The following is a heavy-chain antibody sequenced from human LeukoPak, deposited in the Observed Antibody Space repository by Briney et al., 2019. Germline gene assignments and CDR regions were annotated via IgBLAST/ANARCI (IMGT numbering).Heavy chain of an antibody. D-gene: IGHD1-26*01. CDR2: IYYSGST. Sequence: PSETLSLTCTVSGGSISSYYWSWIRQPPGKGLEWIGYIYYSGSTNYNPSLKSRVTISVDTSKNQFSLKLSSVTAADTAVYYCARGNGRSYYFDYWGQGTLVTVSS. CDR3: ARGNGRSYYFDY. CDR1: GGSISSYY. J-gene: IGHJ4*02. V-gene: IGHV4-59*01.